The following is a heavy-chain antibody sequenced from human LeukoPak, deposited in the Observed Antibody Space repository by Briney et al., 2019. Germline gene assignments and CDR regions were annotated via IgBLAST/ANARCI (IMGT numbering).Heavy chain of an antibody. D-gene: IGHD2-2*01. Sequence: GGSLRLSCVASGFTFSDYAMNWVRQAPGKGLEWVSTFKTNYNQVYYAESVRGRFTISTDNSKNTAYLQMNSLRVEDTAIYYCAKTYRYCSDTSCSAGSYYFDSWGQGTLVTVSS. CDR3: AKTYRYCSDTSCSAGSYYFDS. V-gene: IGHV3-23*05. J-gene: IGHJ4*02. CDR2: FKTNYNQV. CDR1: GFTFSDYA.